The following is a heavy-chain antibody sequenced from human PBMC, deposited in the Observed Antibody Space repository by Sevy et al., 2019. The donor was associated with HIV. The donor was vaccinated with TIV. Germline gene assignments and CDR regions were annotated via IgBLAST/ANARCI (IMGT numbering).Heavy chain of an antibody. J-gene: IGHJ5*02. CDR3: ARALWGGELRYWFYP. Sequence: ASVKVSCKASGYTFTGYYMHWVRQAPGQGLEWMGRINPNSGGTNYAQKFQGRVTMTRDTSISTAYMELSRLRSDDTAVYYCARALWGGELRYWFYPWGQGTLVTVSS. D-gene: IGHD1-7*01. V-gene: IGHV1-2*06. CDR2: INPNSGGT. CDR1: GYTFTGYY.